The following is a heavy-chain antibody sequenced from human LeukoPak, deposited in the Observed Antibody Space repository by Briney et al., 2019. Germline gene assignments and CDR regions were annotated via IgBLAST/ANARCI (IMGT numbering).Heavy chain of an antibody. Sequence: GGSLRLSCVASGFTFSDYTMHWVRQAPGRALEWVSSINSGNNYIYYADSVKGRFTISRDNAKNSLFLQMNSLRADDTAVYSCARVLLGMSAFDLWGQGTMVSVSS. D-gene: IGHD3-9*01. CDR1: GFTFSDYT. CDR3: ARVLLGMSAFDL. J-gene: IGHJ3*01. CDR2: INSGNNYI. V-gene: IGHV3-21*06.